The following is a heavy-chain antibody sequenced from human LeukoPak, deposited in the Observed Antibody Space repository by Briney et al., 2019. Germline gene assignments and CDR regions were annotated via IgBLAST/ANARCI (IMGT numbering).Heavy chain of an antibody. Sequence: PGRSLRLSCEASGFTFSSYAMHWVRQAPGKGLEWVAVIAYDGSSKYYADSVKGRFTISRDNSKNTLSQQMNSLRAEDTAVYYCARGTYYYGSGSYYPPDYWGQGTLVTVSS. CDR2: IAYDGSSK. J-gene: IGHJ4*02. CDR1: GFTFSSYA. CDR3: ARGTYYYGSGSYYPPDY. D-gene: IGHD3-10*01. V-gene: IGHV3-30*04.